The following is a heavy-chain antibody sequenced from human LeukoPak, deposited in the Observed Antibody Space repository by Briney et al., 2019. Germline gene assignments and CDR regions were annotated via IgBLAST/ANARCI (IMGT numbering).Heavy chain of an antibody. CDR1: GFTVSNTY. D-gene: IGHD1-14*01. CDR3: ALRTDHHRNSGFDY. CDR2: IYNVGST. V-gene: IGHV3-53*01. J-gene: IGHJ4*02. Sequence: GGSLRLSCAASGFTVSNTYMSWIRQAPGKGLEWVSAIYNVGSTSYADPVKGRFTISRDNSKNTLYLQMSSLRAEDTAVYYCALRTDHHRNSGFDYWGQGTLLSVCS.